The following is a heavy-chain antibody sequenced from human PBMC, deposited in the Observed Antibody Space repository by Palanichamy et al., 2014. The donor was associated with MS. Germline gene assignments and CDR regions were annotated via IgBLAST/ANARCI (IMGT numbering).Heavy chain of an antibody. CDR2: ISYDGSDK. J-gene: IGHJ4*02. CDR1: GFTFSSYA. D-gene: IGHD1-26*01. V-gene: IGHV3-30*04. Sequence: QVQLVEVWGRAWSSLGRSLRLSCAASGFTFSSYAMHWVRQAPGQGAGVVALISYDGSDKHYADSVKGRFTISRDNSKNTLDLQMNSLRAEDTAVYHCARSSSGSYPNFDYWGQGTLVTVSS. CDR3: ARSSSGSYPNFDY.